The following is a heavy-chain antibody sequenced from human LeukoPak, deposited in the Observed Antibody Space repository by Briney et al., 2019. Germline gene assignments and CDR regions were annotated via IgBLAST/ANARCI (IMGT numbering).Heavy chain of an antibody. Sequence: GGSLRLSCAASGFTFSSYGMHWVRQAPGKGLEWVAVISYDGSNKYYADSVKGRFTISRDNSKNTLYLQMNSLRAEDTAVYYCARDRLPGGDDAFDIWGQGTMVTVSS. J-gene: IGHJ3*02. V-gene: IGHV3-30*03. D-gene: IGHD3-10*01. CDR3: ARDRLPGGDDAFDI. CDR1: GFTFSSYG. CDR2: ISYDGSNK.